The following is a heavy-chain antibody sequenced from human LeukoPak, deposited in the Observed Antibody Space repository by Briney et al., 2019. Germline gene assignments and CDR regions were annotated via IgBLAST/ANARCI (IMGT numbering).Heavy chain of an antibody. CDR2: VYYSGST. CDR1: GGSISSYY. CDR3: ARRVLMSSTGVPDTWLDP. J-gene: IGHJ5*02. V-gene: IGHV4-59*01. Sequence: PSETLSLTCTVSGGSISSYYWTWIRQPPGKGLEWIGYVYYSGSTNYNPSLKSRVTISVDTSKNQFSLKLSSVTAADTAMYYCARRVLMSSTGVPDTWLDPWGQGTLVTVSS. D-gene: IGHD2-8*02.